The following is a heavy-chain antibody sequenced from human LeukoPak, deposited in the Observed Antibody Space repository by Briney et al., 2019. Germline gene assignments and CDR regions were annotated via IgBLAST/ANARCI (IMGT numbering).Heavy chain of an antibody. CDR1: GGSFSGYY. V-gene: IGHV4-34*01. J-gene: IGHJ6*03. Sequence: SETLSLTCAVYGGSFSGYYWSWIRQPPGKGLEWIGEINHSGSTNYNPSLKSRVTISVDTSKNQFSLKLSSVTAADTAVYYCARGAMVRGVIISPYYYYYMDVWGKGTTVTVSS. CDR3: ARGAMVRGVIISPYYYYYMDV. CDR2: INHSGST. D-gene: IGHD3-10*01.